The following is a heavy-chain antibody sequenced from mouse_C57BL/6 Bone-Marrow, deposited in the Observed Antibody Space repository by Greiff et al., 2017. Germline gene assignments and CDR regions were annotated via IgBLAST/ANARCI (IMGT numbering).Heavy chain of an antibody. CDR1: GFSFNTYA. Sequence: GGGLVQPKGSLKLSCAASGFSFNTYAMNWVRQAPGKGLEWVARIRSKSNNYATYYADSVKDRFTISRDDSESMLYLQMNNLKTEDTAMYYCVSSSGYVLDYWGQGTTLTVSS. J-gene: IGHJ2*01. CDR2: IRSKSNNYAT. V-gene: IGHV10-1*01. CDR3: VSSSGYVLDY. D-gene: IGHD3-2*02.